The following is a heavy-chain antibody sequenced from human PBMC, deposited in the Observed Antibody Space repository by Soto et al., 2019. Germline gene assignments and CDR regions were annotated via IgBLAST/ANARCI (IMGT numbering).Heavy chain of an antibody. J-gene: IGHJ1*01. CDR2: ISGRVGSS. D-gene: IGHD2-15*01. CDR1: GFTFSSYA. Sequence: EVQLLESGGGLVQPGGSLRLSCVACGFTFSSYAMSWVRQAPGKGLEWVSVISGRVGSSYYEDSVKGQFTSSRDNSKNTVYLQMNSLRVEDTATYYCAQMGVVVGATQTYIEYFQHWGQGTLVTVSS. CDR3: AQMGVVVGATQTYIEYFQH. V-gene: IGHV3-23*01.